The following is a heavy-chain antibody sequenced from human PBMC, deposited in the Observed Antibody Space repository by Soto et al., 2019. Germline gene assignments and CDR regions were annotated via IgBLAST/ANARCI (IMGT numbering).Heavy chain of an antibody. Sequence: QVQLVQSGAEVKKPGSSVKVSCKASGGTFSSYTISWVRQAPGQGLEWMGRIIPILGIANYAQKFQGRVTITADKSTSTAYMELSSLRSEDTAVYYCARGTLGGAGLRLGELSIDYWGQGTLVTVSS. J-gene: IGHJ4*02. CDR1: GGTFSSYT. D-gene: IGHD3-16*02. CDR3: ARGTLGGAGLRLGELSIDY. CDR2: IIPILGIA. V-gene: IGHV1-69*02.